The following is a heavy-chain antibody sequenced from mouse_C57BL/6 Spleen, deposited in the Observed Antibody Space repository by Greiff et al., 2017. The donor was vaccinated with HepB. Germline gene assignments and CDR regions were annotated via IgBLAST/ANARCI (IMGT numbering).Heavy chain of an antibody. J-gene: IGHJ2*01. V-gene: IGHV1-64*01. CDR3: ARWGLRRDFDY. D-gene: IGHD2-2*01. CDR1: GYTFTSYW. Sequence: QVHVKQPGAELVKPGASVKLSCKASGYTFTSYWMHWVKQRPGQGLEWIGMIHPNSGSTNYNEKFKSKATLTVDKSSSTAYMQLSSLTSEDSAVYYCARWGLRRDFDYWGQGTTLTVSS. CDR2: IHPNSGST.